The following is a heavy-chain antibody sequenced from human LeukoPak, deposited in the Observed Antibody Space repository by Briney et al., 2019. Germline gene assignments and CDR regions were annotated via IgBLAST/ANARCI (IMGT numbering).Heavy chain of an antibody. V-gene: IGHV1-2*02. J-gene: IGHJ3*02. CDR3: ARDPGSQIQRWSSLGDAAFDI. CDR2: INPNSGGT. CDR1: GYTFTDHY. D-gene: IGHD5-18*01. Sequence: ASVKVSCKASGYTFTDHYMHWVRQAPGQGLEWMGWINPNSGGTIYAQKFQGRVTLTRDTSIITAFMELSSLRSDDSAVYYCARDPGSQIQRWSSLGDAAFDIWGQGTMVTVSS.